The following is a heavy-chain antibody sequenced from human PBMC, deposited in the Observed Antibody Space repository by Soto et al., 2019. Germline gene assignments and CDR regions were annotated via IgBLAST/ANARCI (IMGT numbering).Heavy chain of an antibody. J-gene: IGHJ5*02. CDR1: GECICGWI. CDR3: ARVPGP. Sequence: TSGVGGECICGWIWTWIRQTPGKGLQWIGQINHSGSANYNPSLKSRVTISVDRSKNQFSLKLSSVTAADTAVYYCARVPGPWGQGTLVTVSS. D-gene: IGHD7-27*01. V-gene: IGHV4-34*01. CDR2: INHSGSA.